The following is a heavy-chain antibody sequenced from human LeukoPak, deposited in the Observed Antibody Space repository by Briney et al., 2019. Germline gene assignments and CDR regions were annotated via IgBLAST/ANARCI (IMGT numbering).Heavy chain of an antibody. D-gene: IGHD5-12*01. J-gene: IGHJ5*02. V-gene: IGHV1-2*06. CDR3: ARNIVATGPPGEDFWFDP. CDR1: GYTFTGYY. CDR2: INPNSGGT. Sequence: ASVKVSCKASGYTFTGYYMHWVRQAPGQGLEWMGRINPNSGGTNYAQKFQGRVTMTRDTSISTAYMELSRLSSDDTAVYYCARNIVATGPPGEDFWFDPWGQGTLVTVSS.